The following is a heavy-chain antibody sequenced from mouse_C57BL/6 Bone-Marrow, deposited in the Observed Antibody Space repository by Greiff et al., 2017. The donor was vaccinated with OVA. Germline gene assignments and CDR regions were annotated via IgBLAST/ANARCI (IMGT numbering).Heavy chain of an antibody. CDR1: GYSITSGYY. CDR2: ISYDGSN. V-gene: IGHV3-6*01. J-gene: IGHJ3*01. Sequence: ESGPGLVKPSQSLSLTCSVTGYSITSGYYWNWIRQFPGNKLEWMGYISYDGSNNYNPSLKNRISITRDTSKNQFFLKLNSVTTEDTATYDGAREGDGYYGGFAYWGQGTLVTVSA. CDR3: AREGDGYYGGFAY. D-gene: IGHD2-3*01.